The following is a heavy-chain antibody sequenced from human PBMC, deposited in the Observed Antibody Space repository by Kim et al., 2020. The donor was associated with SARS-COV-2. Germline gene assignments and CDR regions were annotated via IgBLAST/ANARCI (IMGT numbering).Heavy chain of an antibody. V-gene: IGHV4-39*01. CDR3: ARHLYGDYAHWLPFDY. J-gene: IGHJ4*02. Sequence: SETLSLTCTVSGGSISSSSYYWGWIRQPPGKGLEWIGSIYYSGSTYYNPSLKSRVTISVDTSKNQFSLKLSSVTAAGTAVYYCARHLYGDYAHWLPFDYWGQGALGTVSS. CDR2: IYYSGST. CDR1: GGSISSSSYY. D-gene: IGHD4-17*01.